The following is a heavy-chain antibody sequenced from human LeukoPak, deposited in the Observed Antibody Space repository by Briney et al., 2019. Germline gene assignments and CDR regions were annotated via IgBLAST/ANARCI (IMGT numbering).Heavy chain of an antibody. D-gene: IGHD6-19*01. CDR1: GGSISSSNW. CDR3: ARVMVSGWYWSLGPYGMDV. V-gene: IGHV4-4*02. Sequence: ASGTLSLTCGVSGGSISSSNWWSWVRQPPGKGLEWIGEIYHSGSTNYNPSLKSRVTISVDTSKNQFSLKLSSVTAADTAVYYCARVMVSGWYWSLGPYGMDVWGQGTTVTVSS. J-gene: IGHJ6*02. CDR2: IYHSGST.